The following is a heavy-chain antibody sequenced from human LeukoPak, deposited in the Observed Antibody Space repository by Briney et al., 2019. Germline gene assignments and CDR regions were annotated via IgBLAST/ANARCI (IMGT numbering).Heavy chain of an antibody. D-gene: IGHD2-2*02. J-gene: IGHJ4*02. CDR1: GLSISDYY. CDR3: VSTPAIRRLNF. V-gene: IGHV3-11*01. Sequence: GGSLRLSCAASGLSISDYYMSWIRQAPGEGLQWISYISSVTSAIHYADSMKGRFTMSRDNAKNSVYLQMNSLRTEDTAMYFCVSTPAIRRLNFWGQGTLVTVSS. CDR2: ISSVTSAI.